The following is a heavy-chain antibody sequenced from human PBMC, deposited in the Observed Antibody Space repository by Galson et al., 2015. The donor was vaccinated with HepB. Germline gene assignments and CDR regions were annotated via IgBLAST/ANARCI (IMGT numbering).Heavy chain of an antibody. D-gene: IGHD3-10*01. J-gene: IGHJ3*02. Sequence: SLRLSCAASGFTVSSNYMSWVRQAPGKGLEWVSVIYSGGSTYYADSVKGRFTISRDNSKNTLYLQMNSLRAEDTAVYYCASTMVRGVMTADRGAFDIWGQGTMVTVSS. CDR3: ASTMVRGVMTADRGAFDI. CDR2: IYSGGST. CDR1: GFTVSSNY. V-gene: IGHV3-53*01.